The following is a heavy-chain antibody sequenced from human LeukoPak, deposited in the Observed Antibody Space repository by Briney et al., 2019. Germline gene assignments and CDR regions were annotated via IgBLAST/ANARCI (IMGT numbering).Heavy chain of an antibody. CDR2: IYYSGGT. D-gene: IGHD3-22*01. CDR1: GGSISSYY. J-gene: IGHJ4*02. CDR3: ASEYYYDSSGPLT. V-gene: IGHV4-59*01. Sequence: SETLSLTCTVSGGSISSYYWSWIRQPPGKGLEWIGYIYYSGGTNYNPSLKSRVTISVDTSKNQFSLKLSSVTAADTAVYYCASEYYYDSSGPLTWGQGTLVTVSS.